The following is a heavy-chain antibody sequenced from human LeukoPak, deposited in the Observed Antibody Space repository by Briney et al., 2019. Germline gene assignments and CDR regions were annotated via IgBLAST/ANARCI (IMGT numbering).Heavy chain of an antibody. V-gene: IGHV3-23*01. CDR2: ISGSGSTI. CDR1: GFTFSSYA. D-gene: IGHD3-10*02. Sequence: GGSLRLSCAASGFTFSSYAMSWVRQAPGKGLGWVSAISGSGSTIYYADSVKGRFTISRDNAKNSLYLQMNSRRAEDTAVYYCAELGITMIGGVWGKGTTVTISS. CDR3: AELGITMIGGV. J-gene: IGHJ6*04.